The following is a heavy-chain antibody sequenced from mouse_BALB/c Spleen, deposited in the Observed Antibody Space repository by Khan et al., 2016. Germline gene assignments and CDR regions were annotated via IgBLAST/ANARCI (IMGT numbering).Heavy chain of an antibody. J-gene: IGHJ3*01. CDR2: ISSGGGNT. CDR3: ARFYYGYDRFAY. D-gene: IGHD2-2*01. CDR1: GFTFSSYT. Sequence: EVELVESGGGLVKPGGSLKLSCAASGFTFSSYTMSWVRQTPEKRLEWVATISSGGGNTYYPDSVKGRFTISRDHAKNNLYLRMSSLRSEDTALYYCARFYYGYDRFAYWGQGTLVTVSA. V-gene: IGHV5-9*03.